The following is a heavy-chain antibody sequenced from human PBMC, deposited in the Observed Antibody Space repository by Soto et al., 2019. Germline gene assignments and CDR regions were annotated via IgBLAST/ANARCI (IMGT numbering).Heavy chain of an antibody. V-gene: IGHV3-23*01. Sequence: GGSLRLSCAASGFTLSTCATTWVRQAPGKGLEWVLCISGSGDTTYYADSVKGRFTISRDTSKNTVYLQMNSLRVDDTAVYYCAKGHTGGSCYSGLDCWGQGTLVTVSS. CDR2: ISGSGDTT. CDR1: GFTLSTCA. D-gene: IGHD2-15*01. J-gene: IGHJ4*02. CDR3: AKGHTGGSCYSGLDC.